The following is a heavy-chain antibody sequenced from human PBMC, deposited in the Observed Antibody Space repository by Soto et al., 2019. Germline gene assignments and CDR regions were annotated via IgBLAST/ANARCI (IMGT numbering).Heavy chain of an antibody. CDR2: ISRSGNTM. CDR3: VREGRSSTSCNTGCAFDI. J-gene: IGHJ3*02. Sequence: QVQLVESGGALVKPGGSLRLSCAASGFTSWDYDMSWIRQAPGKGLEWVSYISRSGNTMYYGDYVTGRFTISRDNAENSVFLQMISLRAEDTAVYYCVREGRSSTSCNTGCAFDIWGQGTMVTVSS. D-gene: IGHD2-2*02. V-gene: IGHV3-11*01. CDR1: GFTSWDYD.